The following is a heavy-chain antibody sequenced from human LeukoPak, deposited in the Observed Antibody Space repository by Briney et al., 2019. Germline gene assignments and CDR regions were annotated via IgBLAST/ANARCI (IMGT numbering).Heavy chain of an antibody. CDR3: AAVSYLAFDI. CDR1: GFTFDDYA. CDR2: ISWNSGSI. D-gene: IGHD2-21*01. V-gene: IGHV3-9*01. J-gene: IGHJ3*02. Sequence: GGSLRLSCAASGFTFDDYAMHWVRQAPGKGLEWVSGISWNSGSIGYADSVKGRFTISRDNAKNSAYLQINSLRVEDTAVYYCAAVSYLAFDIWGQGTMVTVSS.